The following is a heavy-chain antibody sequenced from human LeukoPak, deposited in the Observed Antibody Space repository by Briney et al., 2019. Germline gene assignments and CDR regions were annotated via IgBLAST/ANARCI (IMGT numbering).Heavy chain of an antibody. J-gene: IGHJ4*02. CDR1: EYTFTGYY. V-gene: IGHV1-2*02. Sequence: ASVKVSCKASEYTFTGYYIHWIRQAPGQALEWMGWINPNSGGTNYAQKFQGRVTMTRDTSISTAYMELSRLRSDDTAVYYCATGHYASGNEYWGQGTLVTVSS. CDR2: INPNSGGT. CDR3: ATGHYASGNEY. D-gene: IGHD3-10*01.